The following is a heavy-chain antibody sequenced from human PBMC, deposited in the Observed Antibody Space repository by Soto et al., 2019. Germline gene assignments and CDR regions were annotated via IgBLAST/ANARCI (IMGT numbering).Heavy chain of an antibody. CDR2: IYWNDDK. D-gene: IGHD5-12*01. Sequence: SGPTPGNPTQTLTMTCTSSLLSLNNIGYGVVWIRQSPGKALEWIALIYWNDDKRYSPSLESRLTITKDTPKNQVVLTMTNMDPVDTATYYCAHFSGYELFAYWGQGTLVTVSS. CDR1: LLSLNNIGYG. V-gene: IGHV2-5*01. CDR3: AHFSGYELFAY. J-gene: IGHJ4*02.